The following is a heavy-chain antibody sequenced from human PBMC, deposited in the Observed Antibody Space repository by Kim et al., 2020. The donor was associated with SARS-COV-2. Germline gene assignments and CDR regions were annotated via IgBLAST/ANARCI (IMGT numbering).Heavy chain of an antibody. CDR1: GGSISEYF. CDR3: ARGLHLKYFDWLWAV. Sequence: SETLSLTCTVSGGSISEYFWSWLRQPPGKGLEWSGTISRTGSTNYKSSLKTRVTMSVDTSKNQFYLNLNSVIAADTAVYYCARGLHLKYFDWLWAVWGQG. J-gene: IGHJ3*01. CDR2: ISRTGST. V-gene: IGHV4-4*07. D-gene: IGHD3-9*01.